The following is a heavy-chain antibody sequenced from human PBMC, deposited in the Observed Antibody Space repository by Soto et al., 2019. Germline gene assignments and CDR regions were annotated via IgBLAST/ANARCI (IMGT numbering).Heavy chain of an antibody. CDR2: IYRGGRT. CDR3: ASWGGIASPAYHGSLAPYDY. V-gene: IGHV3-66*01. J-gene: IGHJ4*02. Sequence: PGGSLRLSCAASGFTVSRNYMSWVRQAPGKGLEKISVIYRGGRTYYADSVRGRVIISRDNSKNTLLLQMNSLRPEDTTVYYCASWGGIASPAYHGSLAPYDYSGQGTLVTVSS. CDR1: GFTVSRNY. D-gene: IGHD6-13*01.